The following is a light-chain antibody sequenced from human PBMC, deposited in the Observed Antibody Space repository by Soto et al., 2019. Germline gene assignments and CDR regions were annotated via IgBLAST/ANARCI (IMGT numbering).Light chain of an antibody. CDR2: GAS. CDR3: QQYGSSPLS. Sequence: EIAFTPSPCTPSLSPGERATLSCRTSQSVISTSLAWYQQKPGQAPRLLIYGASNSATGSPDMFRGSGAGTDFTLTINRLEPEDFAMYYCQQYGSSPLSVGGGTKVDIK. V-gene: IGKV3-20*01. CDR1: QSVISTS. J-gene: IGKJ4*01.